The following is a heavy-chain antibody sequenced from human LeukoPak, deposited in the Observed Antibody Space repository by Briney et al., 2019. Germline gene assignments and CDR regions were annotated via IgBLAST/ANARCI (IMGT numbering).Heavy chain of an antibody. D-gene: IGHD1-26*01. CDR3: ARAQVVGAPDY. Sequence: GGSLRLSCAASGFTLSSYDMHWVRQPTGKSLEWVSVIGFGGDTYYPDSVRGRFTIPRDNAKNSLYLQMNSLRIGDTAVYYCARAQVVGAPDYWGQGTLVTVSS. CDR2: IGFGGDT. CDR1: GFTLSSYD. J-gene: IGHJ4*02. V-gene: IGHV3-13*01.